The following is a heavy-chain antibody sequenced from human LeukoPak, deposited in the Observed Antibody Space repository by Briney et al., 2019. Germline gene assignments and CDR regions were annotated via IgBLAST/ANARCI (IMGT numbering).Heavy chain of an antibody. V-gene: IGHV3-74*01. CDR1: GLTFSSYW. Sequence: GGSLRLSCAASGLTFSSYWMHWVRQAPGKGLVWVSRINSDGSSTNYADSVKGRFTISRDNAKNTVYLQMNSLRAEDTAVYYCARDREMATRLHDAFDFWGQGTMVTVSS. CDR3: ARDREMATRLHDAFDF. J-gene: IGHJ3*01. D-gene: IGHD5-24*01. CDR2: INSDGSST.